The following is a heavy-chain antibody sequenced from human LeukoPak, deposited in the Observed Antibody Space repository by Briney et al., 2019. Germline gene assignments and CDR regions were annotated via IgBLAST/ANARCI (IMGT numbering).Heavy chain of an antibody. CDR1: GYTFTGYY. Sequence: ASVKVSCKASGYTFTGYYMHWVRQAPGQGLEWMGWINPNSGGTNYAQKFQGRVTMTRDTSISTAYMELSRLRSDDTAVYYCARGQWFGEFRHYYMDVWGKGTTVTISS. CDR3: ARGQWFGEFRHYYMDV. D-gene: IGHD3-10*01. J-gene: IGHJ6*03. V-gene: IGHV1-2*02. CDR2: INPNSGGT.